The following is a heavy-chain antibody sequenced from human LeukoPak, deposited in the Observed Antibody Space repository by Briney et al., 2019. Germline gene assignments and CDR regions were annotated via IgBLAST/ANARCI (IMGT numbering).Heavy chain of an antibody. CDR2: IYSGGST. CDR3: ARDTSSVPHSINWANNRFDP. Sequence: PGGSLRLSCAASRFTVTTNYMSWVRQAPGKGLEWVSVIYSGGSTYYADSVRGRFTITRDNSKNTLYLQINSLRADDTAIYYCARDTSSVPHSINWANNRFDPWGQGTLVTVSS. D-gene: IGHD6-13*01. J-gene: IGHJ5*02. V-gene: IGHV3-66*02. CDR1: RFTVTTNY.